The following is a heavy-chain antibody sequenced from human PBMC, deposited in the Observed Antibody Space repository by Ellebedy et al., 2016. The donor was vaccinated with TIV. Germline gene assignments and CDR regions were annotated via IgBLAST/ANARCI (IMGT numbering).Heavy chain of an antibody. CDR1: GDSISSTNYF. Sequence: MPGGSLRLSCIVSGDSISSTNYFWGWIRQPPGKGLEWIGSLNYGGDSYFDPSLKSRVTMSHDTSKNQFSLKVNSVTSADTAFYYCARDTVTANWGPLFDYWGQGTLVTVSS. CDR2: LNYGGDS. V-gene: IGHV4-39*07. J-gene: IGHJ4*02. D-gene: IGHD7-27*01. CDR3: ARDTVTANWGPLFDY.